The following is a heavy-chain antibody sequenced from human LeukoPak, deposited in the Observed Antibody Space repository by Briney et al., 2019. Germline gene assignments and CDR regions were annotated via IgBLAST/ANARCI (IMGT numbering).Heavy chain of an antibody. CDR1: GFTLSTYS. CDR2: ISYDGSNK. V-gene: IGHV3-30*18. J-gene: IGHJ4*02. Sequence: GGSLRLSCAASGFTLSTYSMNWVRQAPGKGLEWVAVISYDGSNKYYADSVKGRFTISRDNSKNTLYLQMNSLRAEDTAVYYCVNLDDDSSGYSGYWGQGTLVTVSS. CDR3: VNLDDDSSGYSGY. D-gene: IGHD3-22*01.